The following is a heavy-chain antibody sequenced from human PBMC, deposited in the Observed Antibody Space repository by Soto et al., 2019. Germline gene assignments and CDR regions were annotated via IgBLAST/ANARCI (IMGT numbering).Heavy chain of an antibody. J-gene: IGHJ6*02. CDR2: IIPIFGTA. D-gene: IGHD1-1*01. CDR1: GGTFSSYA. CDR3: ARSPSVSAGTTFFWVGYYYYGMDV. V-gene: IGHV1-69*13. Sequence: SVQVSCKASGGTFSSYAISWVRQAPGQGLEWMGGIIPIFGTANYAQKFQGRVTITADESTSTAYMELSSLRSEDTAVYYCARSPSVSAGTTFFWVGYYYYGMDVWGQGTTVTVSS.